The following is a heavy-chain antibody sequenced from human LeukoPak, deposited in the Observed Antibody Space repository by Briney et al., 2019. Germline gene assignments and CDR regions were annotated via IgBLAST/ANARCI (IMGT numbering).Heavy chain of an antibody. CDR2: IIPILGIA. D-gene: IGHD3-22*01. CDR1: GGTFSSYT. CDR3: ARAPNSLYDSSVYYYFYDY. J-gene: IGHJ4*02. V-gene: IGHV1-69*02. Sequence: SVKVSCKASGGTFSSYTISWVRQAPGQGLEWMGRIIPILGIANYAQKFQGRVTITADKSTSTAYMELSSLRSEDTAVYYCARAPNSLYDSSVYYYFYDYWGQGTLVTVSS.